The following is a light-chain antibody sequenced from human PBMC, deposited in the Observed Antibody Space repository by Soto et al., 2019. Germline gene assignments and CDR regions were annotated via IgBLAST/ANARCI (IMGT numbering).Light chain of an antibody. J-gene: IGKJ1*01. V-gene: IGKV3-15*01. Sequence: EVVMRQCPATRSVARGEIATLSCRASQSGSNNLAWYQQKRGQAPRLLMYGASTRATGIPARFSGSGSGTEFTLTISSLQSEDFAVYYCQQYSNWPPWTFGQGTKVDIK. CDR3: QQYSNWPPWT. CDR1: QSGSNN. CDR2: GAS.